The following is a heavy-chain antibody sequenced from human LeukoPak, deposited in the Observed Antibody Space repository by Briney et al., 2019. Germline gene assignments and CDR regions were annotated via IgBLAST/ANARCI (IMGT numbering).Heavy chain of an antibody. CDR3: ARVPSSAHQLFSSDY. D-gene: IGHD3-10*01. J-gene: IGHJ4*02. Sequence: ASLRVSCKASGYSXNNYGISWVRQAPGQGLEWMGWISAYDGETRCKQNLQGRVTMTTDTSTSTAYMDLTSLTTDDTAVYYCARVPSSAHQLFSSDYWGQGTLVTVSS. V-gene: IGHV1-18*01. CDR1: GYSXNNYG. CDR2: ISAYDGET.